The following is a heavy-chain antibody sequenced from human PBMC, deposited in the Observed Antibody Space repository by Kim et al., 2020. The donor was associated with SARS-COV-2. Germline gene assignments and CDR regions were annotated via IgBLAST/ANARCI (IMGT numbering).Heavy chain of an antibody. D-gene: IGHD4-17*01. J-gene: IGHJ4*02. CDR3: ARGFYGDYLFDY. Sequence: NYNPSLKSRVTISVDTSKNQFSLKLSSVTAADTAVYYCARGFYGDYLFDYWGQGTLVTVSS. V-gene: IGHV4-34*01.